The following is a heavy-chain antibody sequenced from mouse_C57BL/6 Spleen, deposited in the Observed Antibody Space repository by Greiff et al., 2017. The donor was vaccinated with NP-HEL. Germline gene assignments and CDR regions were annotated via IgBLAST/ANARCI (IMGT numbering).Heavy chain of an antibody. CDR3: ARAGGKAQAFDY. Sequence: VQLQQSGPELVKPGASVKLSCKASGYSFTDYNMNWVKQRTGKSLEWIGVINPNDGTTSYNQKFKGKATLTVDQSSSTAYMQLNSLTSEDSAVYYCARAGGKAQAFDYWGQGTTLTVSS. V-gene: IGHV1-39*01. CDR1: GYSFTDYN. CDR2: INPNDGTT. J-gene: IGHJ2*01. D-gene: IGHD3-2*02.